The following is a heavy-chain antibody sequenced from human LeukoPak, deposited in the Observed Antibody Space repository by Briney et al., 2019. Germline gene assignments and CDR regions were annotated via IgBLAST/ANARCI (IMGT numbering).Heavy chain of an antibody. Sequence: ASIKVSCKASGYTFTDYYINWVRQAPGQRLEWRGWINPKNGGTNYEQKFQGRVTMTRDTSISTAYMELSRLRSDDTAVYYCAREGDMITFGGVGGAFDIWGQGTMVTVSS. CDR2: INPKNGGT. J-gene: IGHJ3*02. D-gene: IGHD3-16*01. CDR1: GYTFTDYY. CDR3: AREGDMITFGGVGGAFDI. V-gene: IGHV1-2*02.